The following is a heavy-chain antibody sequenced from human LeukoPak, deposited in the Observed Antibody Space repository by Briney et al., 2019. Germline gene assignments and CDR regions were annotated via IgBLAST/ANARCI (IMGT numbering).Heavy chain of an antibody. D-gene: IGHD6-6*01. J-gene: IGHJ3*02. CDR1: GGSFSGYY. Sequence: SETLSHTCAVYGGSFSGYYWSWIRQPPGKGLEWIGEINHSGSTNYNPSLKSRVTISVDTSKNQFSLKLSSVTAPDTAVATCGRLGSSSAFDIRGQGTMVTGSS. V-gene: IGHV4-34*01. CDR2: INHSGST. CDR3: GRLGSSSAFDI.